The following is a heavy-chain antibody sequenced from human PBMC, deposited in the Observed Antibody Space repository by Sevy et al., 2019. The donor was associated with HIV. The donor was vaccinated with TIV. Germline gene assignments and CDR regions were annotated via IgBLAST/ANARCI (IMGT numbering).Heavy chain of an antibody. V-gene: IGHV3-30-3*01. CDR3: ARVVNPLRFLDWVFDY. D-gene: IGHD3-3*01. J-gene: IGHJ4*02. Sequence: GGSLRLSCAASGFTFSNYTIDWVRQAPGKGLEWVALISYDGSNKYYADSVKGRFTISRDNSKNTLYLQMNSLRAEDTAVYFCARVVNPLRFLDWVFDYWGRGTLVTVSS. CDR1: GFTFSNYT. CDR2: ISYDGSNK.